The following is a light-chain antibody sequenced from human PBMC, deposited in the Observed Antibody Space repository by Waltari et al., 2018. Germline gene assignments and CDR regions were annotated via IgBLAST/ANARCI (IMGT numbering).Light chain of an antibody. V-gene: IGKV3-15*01. Sequence: EVVMTQSPATLSLFPGERATLSFRASQSIASNLAWYQQEPAQAPRLLIYEAATRATGISARFRGGGSGAEFTLPISSLQSEDSAVYYCQQYNRWPPFTFGQGTRLEIK. CDR2: EAA. CDR1: QSIASN. CDR3: QQYNRWPPFT. J-gene: IGKJ5*01.